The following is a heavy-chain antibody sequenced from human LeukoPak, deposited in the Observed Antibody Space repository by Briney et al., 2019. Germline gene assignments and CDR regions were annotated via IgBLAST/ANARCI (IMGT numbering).Heavy chain of an antibody. Sequence: GGSLRLSCAASGFAFNSYNMNWVRQAPGKGLEWVAYISSSSSTIYYADSVKGRFTISRDNAKTSLFLHMNSLRAEDTAVYYCARAGYTGGWTNWFDPWAREPWSPSPQ. D-gene: IGHD6-19*01. V-gene: IGHV3-48*04. CDR1: GFAFNSYN. CDR2: ISSSSSTI. CDR3: ARAGYTGGWTNWFDP. J-gene: IGHJ5*02.